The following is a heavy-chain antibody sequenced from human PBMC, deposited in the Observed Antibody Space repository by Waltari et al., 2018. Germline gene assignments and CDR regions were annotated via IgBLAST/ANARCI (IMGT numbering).Heavy chain of an antibody. CDR1: GFTFSSYS. CDR2: ISSSSSYI. V-gene: IGHV3-21*01. Sequence: EVQLVESGGGLVKPGGSLRLSCVASGFTFSSYSMKWVRQAPGKGREWVSSISSSSSYIYYADSVKGRFTISRDNAKNSLYLQMNSLRAEDTAVYYCASRGGSYYNAFDYWGQGTLVTVSS. CDR3: ASRGGSYYNAFDY. D-gene: IGHD3-10*01. J-gene: IGHJ4*02.